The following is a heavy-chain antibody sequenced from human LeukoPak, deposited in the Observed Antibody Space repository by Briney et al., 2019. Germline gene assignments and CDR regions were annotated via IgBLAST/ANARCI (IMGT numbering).Heavy chain of an antibody. V-gene: IGHV4-30-2*01. CDR2: IYHSGST. CDR1: GGSISSGGYY. D-gene: IGHD1-26*01. J-gene: IGHJ4*02. CDR3: ARVFVTEDANSGPFDY. Sequence: PSETLSLTCTVSGGSISSGGYYWSWIRQPPEKGLEWIGYIYHSGSTYYNPSLKSRVTISVDRSKNQFSLKLSSVTAADTAVYYCARVFVTEDANSGPFDYWGQGTLVTVSS.